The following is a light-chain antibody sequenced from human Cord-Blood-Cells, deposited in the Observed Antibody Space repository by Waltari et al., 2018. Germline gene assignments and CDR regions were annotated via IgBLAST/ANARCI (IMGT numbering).Light chain of an antibody. V-gene: IGLV2-23*02. J-gene: IGLJ2*01. Sequence: QSALTQHASVSGSPGQSITTSCTGTSSDVGSYNLVSWYQQHPLKAPQIMIHEVSKRPSGVSNRCSGSKSGSTASLTISGLQAEDEADYYCCSYAGSSNYVVFGGGTKLTVL. CDR3: CSYAGSSNYVV. CDR2: EVS. CDR1: SSDVGSYNL.